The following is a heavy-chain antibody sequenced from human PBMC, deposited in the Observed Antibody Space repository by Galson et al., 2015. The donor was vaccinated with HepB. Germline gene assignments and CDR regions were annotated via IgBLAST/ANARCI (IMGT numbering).Heavy chain of an antibody. V-gene: IGHV3-74*01. D-gene: IGHD2-2*01. CDR3: ARVRGRYQYDAFDI. Sequence: LRLSCAASGFTFVNYWIHWVRQTPGKGPVWVSRINGDGTNTTYADSVKGRFTISRDNAKNTLYLQMNSLRAEDTAVYYCARVRGRYQYDAFDIWGQGTMVSVSS. J-gene: IGHJ3*02. CDR2: INGDGTNT. CDR1: GFTFVNYW.